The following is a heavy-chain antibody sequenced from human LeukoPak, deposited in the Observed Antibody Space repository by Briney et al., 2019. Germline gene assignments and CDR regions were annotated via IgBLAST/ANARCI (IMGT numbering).Heavy chain of an antibody. J-gene: IGHJ4*02. CDR1: GFTFDDYA. Sequence: PGGSLRLSCAASGFTFDDYAMHWVRQAPGKGLEWVSGISWNSGSIGYADSVKGRFTISRDNAKNSLYLQMNSLRAEDTAMYYCARDVVGATDYWGQGTLVTVSS. D-gene: IGHD1-26*01. CDR3: ARDVVGATDY. CDR2: ISWNSGSI. V-gene: IGHV3-9*01.